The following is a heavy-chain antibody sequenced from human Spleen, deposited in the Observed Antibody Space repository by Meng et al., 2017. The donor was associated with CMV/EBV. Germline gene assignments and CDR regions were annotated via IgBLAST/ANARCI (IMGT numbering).Heavy chain of an antibody. CDR3: ARVTYSGYDFHIDY. Sequence: GGSLRLSCAASGFTFSSYSMNWVRQAPGKGLEWVSSISTSSDYIYYADSVEGRFTVSRDNAKNSLYLQMDSLRAEDTAVYYCARVTYSGYDFHIDYWGQGTLVTVSS. CDR2: ISTSSDYI. D-gene: IGHD5-12*01. V-gene: IGHV3-21*01. CDR1: GFTFSSYS. J-gene: IGHJ4*02.